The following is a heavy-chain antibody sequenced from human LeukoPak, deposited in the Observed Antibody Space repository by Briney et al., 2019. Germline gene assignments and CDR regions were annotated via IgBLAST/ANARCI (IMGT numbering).Heavy chain of an antibody. J-gene: IGHJ4*02. V-gene: IGHV4-59*01. CDR1: GGSFSTYY. Sequence: SETLSLTCTVSGGSFSTYYWSWIRQPPGKGLEWIGYTYYSGSTDYNPSLKSRVTISVDTSRNQFSLKLSSVTAADTAVYYCARDFFDYGDGSDYFDYWGQGTLVTVSS. D-gene: IGHD4-17*01. CDR2: TYYSGST. CDR3: ARDFFDYGDGSDYFDY.